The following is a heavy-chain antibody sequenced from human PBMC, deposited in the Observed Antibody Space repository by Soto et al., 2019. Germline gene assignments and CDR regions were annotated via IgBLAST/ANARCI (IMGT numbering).Heavy chain of an antibody. J-gene: IGHJ6*02. V-gene: IGHV4-31*03. CDR2: IYYSGST. CDR3: ARERGVQLRYFDWSTAGYGMDV. Sequence: SETLSLTCTVSGGSISSGGYYWSWIRQHPGKGLEWIGYIYYSGSTYYNPSLKSRVTISVDTSKNQFSLKLSSVTAADTAVYYCARERGVQLRYFDWSTAGYGMDVWGQGTTVTVSS. D-gene: IGHD3-9*01. CDR1: GGSISSGGYY.